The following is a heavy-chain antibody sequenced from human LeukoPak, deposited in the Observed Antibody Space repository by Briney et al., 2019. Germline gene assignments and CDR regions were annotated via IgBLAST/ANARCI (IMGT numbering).Heavy chain of an antibody. J-gene: IGHJ4*02. CDR1: GFTVSSNY. Sequence: GGSLRLSCAASGFTVSSNYMSWVRQAPGKGLEWVSVIYSGGSTYYADSVKGRFTISRDNSKNTLYLQMNSLRAEDTAVYYCAKEIAVAGTSSDYWGQGTLVTVSS. CDR3: AKEIAVAGTSSDY. CDR2: IYSGGST. V-gene: IGHV3-53*01. D-gene: IGHD6-19*01.